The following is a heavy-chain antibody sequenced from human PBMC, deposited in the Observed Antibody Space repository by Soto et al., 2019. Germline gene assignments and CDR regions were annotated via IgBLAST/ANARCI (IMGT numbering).Heavy chain of an antibody. CDR1: GGSISSHIYY. CDR2: IYYSGST. D-gene: IGHD3-22*01. CDR3: ARGYDYHSGGYLFDY. J-gene: IGHJ4*02. V-gene: IGHV4-31*03. Sequence: QVQLQESGPGQVRPSQTLSLTCTVSGGSISSHIYYWTWIRQHPGKGPEWIGFIYYSGSTNYNPSFKSRVTISLDMSTNQFSLKLTSVTAADTAVYYCARGYDYHSGGYLFDYWGQGTLLTVSS.